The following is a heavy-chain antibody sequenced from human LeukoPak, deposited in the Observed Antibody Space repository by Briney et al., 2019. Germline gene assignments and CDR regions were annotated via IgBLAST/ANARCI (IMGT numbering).Heavy chain of an antibody. J-gene: IGHJ4*02. D-gene: IGHD1-26*01. CDR2: ISYDGSNK. CDR1: GFTFSSYA. CDR3: ARDPSGAWELRFFDY. V-gene: IGHV3-30*04. Sequence: QTGGSLRLSCAASGFTFSSYAMHWVRQAPGKGLEWVAVISYDGSNKYCADSVKGRFTISRDNSKNTLYLQMNSLRAEDTAVYYCARDPSGAWELRFFDYWGQGTLVTVSS.